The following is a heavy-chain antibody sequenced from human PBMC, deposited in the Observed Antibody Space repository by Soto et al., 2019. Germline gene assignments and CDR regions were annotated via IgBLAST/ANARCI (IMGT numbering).Heavy chain of an antibody. CDR1: GDSVSSNSAA. V-gene: IGHV6-1*01. CDR2: TYYRSKWYN. Sequence: SQTLSLTCAISGDSVSSNSAAWNWIRQSPSRGLEWLGRTYYRSKWYNDYAVSVKSRITINPDTSKNQFSLQLNSVTPKDTAVYYCARDRVRSGYSYGPVDYYYGMDVWGQGTTVTVSS. CDR3: ARDRVRSGYSYGPVDYYYGMDV. J-gene: IGHJ6*02. D-gene: IGHD5-18*01.